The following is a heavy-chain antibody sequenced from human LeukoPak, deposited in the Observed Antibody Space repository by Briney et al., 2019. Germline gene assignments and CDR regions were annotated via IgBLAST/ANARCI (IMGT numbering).Heavy chain of an antibody. D-gene: IGHD3-22*01. J-gene: IGHJ4*02. CDR3: ARAQWDYDSSGYYYHPEYYFDY. CDR1: GYTFTSYG. Sequence: ASVKVSCKASGYTFTSYGISWVRQAPGQGLEWMGWISAYNGNTNYAQKLQGRATMTTDTSTSTAYMELRSLRSEDMAVYYCARAQWDYDSSGYYYHPEYYFDYWGQGTLVTVSS. CDR2: ISAYNGNT. V-gene: IGHV1-18*03.